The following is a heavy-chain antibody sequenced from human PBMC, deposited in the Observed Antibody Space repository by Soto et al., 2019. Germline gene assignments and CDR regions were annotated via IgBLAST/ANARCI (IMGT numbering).Heavy chain of an antibody. Sequence: ASVKVSCKASGYTFTSYAMHWVRQAPGQRLEWMGWINAGNGNTKYSQKFQGRVTITRDTSASKAYMELGSLRSEDTAVYYCARDDGTTANYYYYGMDVWGQGTTVTVSS. D-gene: IGHD1-1*01. J-gene: IGHJ6*02. CDR2: INAGNGNT. V-gene: IGHV1-3*01. CDR3: ARDDGTTANYYYYGMDV. CDR1: GYTFTSYA.